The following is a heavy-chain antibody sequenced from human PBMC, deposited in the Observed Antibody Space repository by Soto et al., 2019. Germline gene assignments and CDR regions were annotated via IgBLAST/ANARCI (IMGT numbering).Heavy chain of an antibody. CDR1: GFTFSSYW. J-gene: IGHJ6*02. CDR3: ASDLSGHADV. D-gene: IGHD1-1*01. CDR2: MNEDGGTT. Sequence: PGGSLRLSCAASGFTFSSYWMHWVRQAPGKGLVWVSRMNEDGGTTDYADSVKGRFTISKDKAKNTLYLQMNSLRVEDTAVYYCASDLSGHADVWGPVTTVTVYS. V-gene: IGHV3-74*01.